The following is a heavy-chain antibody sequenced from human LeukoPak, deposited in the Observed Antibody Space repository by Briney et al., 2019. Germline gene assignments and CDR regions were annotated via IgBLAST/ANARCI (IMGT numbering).Heavy chain of an antibody. CDR1: GFSFSTSY. V-gene: IGHV3-53*01. CDR2: IYSDGST. D-gene: IGHD3/OR15-3a*01. J-gene: IGHJ4*02. CDR3: ARGTLDN. Sequence: GGSLRLSCAASGFSFSTSYINWVRQAPGKGLEGGSVIYSDGSTKYSDSVKARFTISKDNSKNTVYLQMTSLRVEDTAVYYCARGTLDNWGQGTLVTVSS.